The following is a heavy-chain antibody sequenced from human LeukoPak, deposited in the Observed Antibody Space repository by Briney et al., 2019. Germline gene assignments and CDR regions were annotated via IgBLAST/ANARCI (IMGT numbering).Heavy chain of an antibody. D-gene: IGHD3-3*01. CDR1: GYTFTSYG. CDR3: ARDRGYDFWSGYPGQH. CDR2: ISAYNGNT. J-gene: IGHJ1*01. Sequence: ASVKVSCKASGYTFTSYGISWVRQAPGQGLEWMRWISAYNGNTNYAQKLQGRVTMTTDTSTSTAYMELRSLRSDDTAVYYCARDRGYDFWSGYPGQHWGQGTLVTVSS. V-gene: IGHV1-18*01.